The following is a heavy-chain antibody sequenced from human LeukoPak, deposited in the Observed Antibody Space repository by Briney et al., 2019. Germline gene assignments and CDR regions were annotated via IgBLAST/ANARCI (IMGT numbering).Heavy chain of an antibody. CDR2: IKSKTDGGTT. D-gene: IGHD3-3*01. CDR1: GFTFSSYA. CDR3: TTDLEWVLGAFDI. J-gene: IGHJ3*02. V-gene: IGHV3-15*01. Sequence: GGSLRLSCAASGFTFSSYAMSWVRQAPGKGLEWVGRIKSKTDGGTTDYAAPVKGRFTISRDDSKNTLYLQMNSLKTEDTAVYYCTTDLEWVLGAFDIWGQGTMVTVSS.